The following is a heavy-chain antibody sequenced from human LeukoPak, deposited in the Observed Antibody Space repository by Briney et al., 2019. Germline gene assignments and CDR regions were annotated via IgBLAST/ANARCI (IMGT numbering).Heavy chain of an antibody. D-gene: IGHD3-22*01. Sequence: GGSLRLSCAASGFTFSSYGMHWVRQAPGKGLEWVAVISYDGSNKYYADSVKGRFTISRDNSKNTLYLQMNSLRAEDTAVYYCARDSGWKRDFDYWGQGTLVTVSS. V-gene: IGHV3-30*03. J-gene: IGHJ4*02. CDR3: ARDSGWKRDFDY. CDR1: GFTFSSYG. CDR2: ISYDGSNK.